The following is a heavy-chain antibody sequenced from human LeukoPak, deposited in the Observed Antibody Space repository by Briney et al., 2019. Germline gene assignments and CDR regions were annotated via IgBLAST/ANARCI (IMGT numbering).Heavy chain of an antibody. V-gene: IGHV3-11*01. CDR1: GFSVDDFY. CDR3: AKDRMRMTTVTLYYYYYYMDV. Sequence: GGSLRLSCAVSGFSVDDFYMSWIRQAPGKGLEWISDISSHGTNIYYAESVRGRFTISRDNAKNSLESQMNSLRAEDTAVYYCAKDRMRMTTVTLYYYYYYMDVWGKGTTVTVSS. D-gene: IGHD4-11*01. J-gene: IGHJ6*03. CDR2: ISSHGTNI.